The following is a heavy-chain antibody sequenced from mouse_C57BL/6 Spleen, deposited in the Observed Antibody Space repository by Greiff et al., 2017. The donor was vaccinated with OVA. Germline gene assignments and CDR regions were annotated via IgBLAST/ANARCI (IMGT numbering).Heavy chain of an antibody. CDR2: IHPNSGST. Sequence: QVQLQQPGAELVKPGASVKLSCKASGYTFTSYWMHWVKQRPGQGLEWIGMIHPNSGSTNYNEKVKSKATLTVDKSSSTAYRQLSSLTSEYSAVSFYSSWENDYYSFDYWGQGTTLTVSS. J-gene: IGHJ2*01. D-gene: IGHD2-3*01. CDR1: GYTFTSYW. V-gene: IGHV1-64*01. CDR3: SSWENDYYSFDY.